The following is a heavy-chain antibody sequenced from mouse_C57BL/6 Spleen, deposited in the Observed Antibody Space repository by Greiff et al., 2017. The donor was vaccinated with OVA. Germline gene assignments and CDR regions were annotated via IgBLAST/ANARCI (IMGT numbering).Heavy chain of an antibody. J-gene: IGHJ4*01. Sequence: VQVVESGPELVKPGASVKISCKASGYAFSSSWMNWVKQRPGKGLEWIGRIYPGDGDTNYNGKFKGKATLTADKSSSTAYMQLSSLTSEDSAVYFCARKDYGSSYAMDYWGQGTSVTVSS. CDR1: GYAFSSSW. D-gene: IGHD1-1*01. V-gene: IGHV1-82*01. CDR2: IYPGDGDT. CDR3: ARKDYGSSYAMDY.